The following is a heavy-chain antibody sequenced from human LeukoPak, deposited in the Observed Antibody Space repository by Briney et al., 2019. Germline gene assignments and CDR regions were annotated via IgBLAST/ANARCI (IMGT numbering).Heavy chain of an antibody. J-gene: IGHJ5*02. CDR3: ATFRESSTMIRGVNFFDP. CDR2: IYPADSET. D-gene: IGHD3-10*01. Sequence: KQGESLNTSCRASGSTFTNYWIGGVRQMPGKGLGWMGVIYPADSETRYSPSFQGRVTISADKSISTAYLQWSSLKASDTAMYYCATFRESSTMIRGVNFFDPWGQGTLVTVSS. V-gene: IGHV5-51*03. CDR1: GSTFTNYW.